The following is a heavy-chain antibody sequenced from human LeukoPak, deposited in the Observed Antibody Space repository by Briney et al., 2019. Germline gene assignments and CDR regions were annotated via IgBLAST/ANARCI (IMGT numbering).Heavy chain of an antibody. CDR2: IYPGDSDT. CDR3: AKVKRSLTGIVGARGPFDY. D-gene: IGHD1-26*01. Sequence: GESLKISCKGSGYSFTSYWIGWVRQMPGKGLEWMGIIYPGDSDTRYSPSFQGQVTISADKSISTAYLQWSSLKASDTAMYYCAKVKRSLTGIVGARGPFDYWGQGTLVTVSS. J-gene: IGHJ4*02. CDR1: GYSFTSYW. V-gene: IGHV5-51*01.